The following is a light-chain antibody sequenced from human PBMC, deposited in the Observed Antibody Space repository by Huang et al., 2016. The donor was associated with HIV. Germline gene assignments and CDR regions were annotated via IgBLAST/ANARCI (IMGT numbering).Light chain of an antibody. CDR2: AAS. CDR3: QHYNKWPLT. CDR1: QSVSNN. Sequence: EIVMTQSPATLSVSPGERVTLSCRASQSVSNNLAWFQQSPGQAPRLLIYAASTRATGIPARFSGGGSGTEFTLTISSLQSEDFAVYYCQHYNKWPLTFGGGTKVEIK. V-gene: IGKV3-15*01. J-gene: IGKJ4*01.